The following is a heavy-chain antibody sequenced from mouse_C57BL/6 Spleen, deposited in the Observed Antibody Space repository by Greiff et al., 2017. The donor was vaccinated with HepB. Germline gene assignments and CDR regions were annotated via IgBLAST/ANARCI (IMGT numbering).Heavy chain of an antibody. Sequence: DVKLVESEGGLVQPGSSMKLSCTASGFTFSDYYMAWVRQVPEKGLEWVANINYDGSSTYYLDSLKSRFIISRDNAKNILYLQMSSLKSEDTATYYCAREDYGSSYHFDYWGQGTTLTVSS. CDR2: INYDGSST. D-gene: IGHD1-1*01. J-gene: IGHJ2*01. CDR3: AREDYGSSYHFDY. CDR1: GFTFSDYY. V-gene: IGHV5-16*01.